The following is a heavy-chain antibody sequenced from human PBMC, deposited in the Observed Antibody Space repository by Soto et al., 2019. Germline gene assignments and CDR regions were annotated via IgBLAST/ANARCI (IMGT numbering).Heavy chain of an antibody. Sequence: QVQLVQSGAEVKKPGSSVKVSCKASAGTFSSYAISWVRQAPGQGLEWMGGIIPIFGTANYAQKFQGRVTVTAVESTGTAYRELSSLRSEDTAVYYCARGYSSGWYNWFDPWGQGTLVSVSS. D-gene: IGHD6-19*01. CDR1: AGTFSSYA. V-gene: IGHV1-69*01. CDR3: ARGYSSGWYNWFDP. J-gene: IGHJ5*02. CDR2: IIPIFGTA.